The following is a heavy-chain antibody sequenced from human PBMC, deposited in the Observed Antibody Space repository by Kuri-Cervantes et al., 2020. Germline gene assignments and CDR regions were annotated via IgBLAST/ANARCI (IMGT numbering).Heavy chain of an antibody. CDR2: ISAYNGNT. CDR1: GYTFTGYY. D-gene: IGHD6-19*01. Sequence: ASVKVSCKASGYTFTGYYTHWVRQAPGQGLEWMGWISAYNGNTNYAQKLQGRVTMTTDTSTSTAYMELRSLRSDDTAVYYCARLPYSSGWYPLYYFDYWGQGTLVTVSS. CDR3: ARLPYSSGWYPLYYFDY. J-gene: IGHJ4*02. V-gene: IGHV1-18*04.